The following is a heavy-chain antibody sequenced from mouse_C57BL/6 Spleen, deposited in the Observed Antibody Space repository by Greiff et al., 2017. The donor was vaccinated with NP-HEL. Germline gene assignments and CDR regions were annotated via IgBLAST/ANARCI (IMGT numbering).Heavy chain of an antibody. CDR2: IDPSDSYT. J-gene: IGHJ3*01. V-gene: IGHV1-59*01. D-gene: IGHD2-4*01. CDR3: ARDYDAWFAY. CDR1: GYTFTSYW. Sequence: QVQLQQSGAELVRPGTSVKLSCKASGYTFTSYWMHWVKQRPGQGLEWIGVIDPSDSYTNYNQKFKGKATLTVDTSSSTAYMQLSSLTSEDSAVYYCARDYDAWFAYWGQGTLVTVSA.